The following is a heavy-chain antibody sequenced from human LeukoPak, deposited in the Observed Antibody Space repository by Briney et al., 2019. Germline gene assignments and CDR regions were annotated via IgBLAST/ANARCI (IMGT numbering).Heavy chain of an antibody. CDR3: AKDRSPFYGDYRSPFDY. Sequence: GGSLRLSCVASGFTFSSYAMSWVRQAPGKGLEWVSGINNSGGATYYADSVKGRFTISRDNSKNTLYLQMNSLRAEDTAVYYCAKDRSPFYGDYRSPFDYWGQGTLVTVSS. J-gene: IGHJ4*02. V-gene: IGHV3-23*01. D-gene: IGHD4-17*01. CDR2: INNSGGAT. CDR1: GFTFSSYA.